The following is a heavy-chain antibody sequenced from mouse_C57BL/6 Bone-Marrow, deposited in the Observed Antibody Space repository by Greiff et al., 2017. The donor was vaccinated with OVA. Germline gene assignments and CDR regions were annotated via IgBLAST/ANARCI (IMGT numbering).Heavy chain of an antibody. V-gene: IGHV14-3*01. CDR3: ARGNFGSSFYAMDY. Sequence: EVMLVESVAELVRPGASVKLSCTASGFNIKNTYMHWVKQRPEQGLEWIGRIDPANDNTKYAPKFQGKATMTAYTSSNTAYLQLSSLSSEDTAVYCCARGNFGSSFYAMDYWGQGTSVTVSS. CDR2: IDPANDNT. J-gene: IGHJ4*01. CDR1: GFNIKNTY. D-gene: IGHD1-1*01.